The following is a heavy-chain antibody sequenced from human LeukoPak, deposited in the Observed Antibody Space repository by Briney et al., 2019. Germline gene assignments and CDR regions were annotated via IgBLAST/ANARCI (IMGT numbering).Heavy chain of an antibody. CDR2: IYHSGST. Sequence: SETLSLTCTVSGGSISTYYWSWIRQPPGKGLEWIGYIYHSGSTNYNPSLKSRITISVDTSQNQFSLKLSSVTAADTAVYYCARDGYTGSDALWGQGTLVTVSS. J-gene: IGHJ4*02. CDR1: GGSISTYY. V-gene: IGHV4-59*01. CDR3: ARDGYTGSDAL. D-gene: IGHD5-12*01.